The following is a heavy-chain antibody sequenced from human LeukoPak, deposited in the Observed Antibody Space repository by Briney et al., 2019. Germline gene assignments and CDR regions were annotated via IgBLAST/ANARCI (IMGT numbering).Heavy chain of an antibody. D-gene: IGHD4-17*01. CDR2: ISYDGSNK. J-gene: IGHJ4*02. CDR1: GFTFSSYA. CDR3: AGGGAPVTYFDY. V-gene: IGHV3-30-3*01. Sequence: PGRSLRLSCAASGFTFSSYAMHWVRQAPGKGLEWVAVISYDGSNKYYADSVKGRFTISRDNSKNTLYLQMNSLRAEDTAVYYCAGGGAPVTYFDYWGQGTLVTVSS.